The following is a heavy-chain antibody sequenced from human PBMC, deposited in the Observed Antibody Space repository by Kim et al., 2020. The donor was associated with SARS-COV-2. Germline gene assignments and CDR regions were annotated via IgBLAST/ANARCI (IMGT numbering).Heavy chain of an antibody. V-gene: IGHV4-39*01. CDR3: ARHYGYYDWFDP. J-gene: IGHJ5*02. D-gene: IGHD3-22*01. Sequence: YTPSLKSRVTISVDTSKNQFSLKLSSVTAADTAVYYCARHYGYYDWFDPWGQGTLVTVSS.